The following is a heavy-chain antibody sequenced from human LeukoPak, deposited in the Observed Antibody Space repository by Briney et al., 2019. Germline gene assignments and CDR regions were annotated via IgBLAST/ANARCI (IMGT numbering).Heavy chain of an antibody. V-gene: IGHV4-59*01. D-gene: IGHD3-22*01. CDR2: IYYSGST. Sequence: SETLSLTCTVSGGSISSYYWSWIRQPPGKGLEWIGYIYYSGSTNYNPSLKSRVTISLDTSKNQFSLNLSSVTAADTAVYYCARVPRYYYDSSGQPTWGQGTLVTVSS. CDR1: GGSISSYY. CDR3: ARVPRYYYDSSGQPT. J-gene: IGHJ4*02.